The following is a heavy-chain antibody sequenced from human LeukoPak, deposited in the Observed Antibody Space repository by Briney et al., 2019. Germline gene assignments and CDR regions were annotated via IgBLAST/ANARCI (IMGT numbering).Heavy chain of an antibody. CDR1: GFTFSSYA. Sequence: GGSLRLSCAASGFTFSSYAMHWVRQAPGKGLEWVAVISYDGSNKYYADSVKGRFTISRDSSKNTLYLQMNSLRAEDTAVYYCARTKTSHLEWKLNSVFDYWGQGTLVTVSS. V-gene: IGHV3-30*04. D-gene: IGHD3-3*01. J-gene: IGHJ4*02. CDR3: ARTKTSHLEWKLNSVFDY. CDR2: ISYDGSNK.